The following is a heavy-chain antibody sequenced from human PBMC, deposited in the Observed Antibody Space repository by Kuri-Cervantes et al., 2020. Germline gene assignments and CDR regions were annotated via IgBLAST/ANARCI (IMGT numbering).Heavy chain of an antibody. CDR1: GFTFTNYA. CDR3: ARDKRTRGTFDI. Sequence: GESLKISCAASGFTFTNYAIHWVRQAPGKGLEWVSSIISSSDYRYNADSVKGRFTISRDNARNSLFLQMNRLRVEDTAVYSCARDKRTRGTFDIWGQGTMVTVSS. V-gene: IGHV3-21*01. J-gene: IGHJ3*02. D-gene: IGHD3-16*01. CDR2: IISSSDYR.